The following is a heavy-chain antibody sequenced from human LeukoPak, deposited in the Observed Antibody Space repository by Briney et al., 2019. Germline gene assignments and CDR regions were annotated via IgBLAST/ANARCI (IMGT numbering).Heavy chain of an antibody. CDR1: GGSMSSHY. Sequence: SETLSLTCTVSGGSMSSHYWSWIRQPPGKGLEWIGYIYYSGNTNYNPSLKSRVTISIDTSKNQFSLKLSSVPAADTAVYYCARDRTTVTYWYFDLWGRGTLVTASS. CDR3: ARDRTTVTYWYFDL. J-gene: IGHJ2*01. CDR2: IYYSGNT. D-gene: IGHD4-17*01. V-gene: IGHV4-59*11.